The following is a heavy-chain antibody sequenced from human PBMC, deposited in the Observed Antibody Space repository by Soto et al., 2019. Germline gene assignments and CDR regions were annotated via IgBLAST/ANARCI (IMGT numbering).Heavy chain of an antibody. CDR3: AKGEGPLAGPFDY. Sequence: GAAVKVSCKASGYTFTGYYMHWVRQAPGQGLEWMGWINPNSGGTNYAQKFQGWVTMTRDTSISTAYMELSRLRSDDTAVYYCAKGEGPLAGPFDYWGQGTLVTVSS. CDR2: INPNSGGT. V-gene: IGHV1-2*04. J-gene: IGHJ4*02. CDR1: GYTFTGYY.